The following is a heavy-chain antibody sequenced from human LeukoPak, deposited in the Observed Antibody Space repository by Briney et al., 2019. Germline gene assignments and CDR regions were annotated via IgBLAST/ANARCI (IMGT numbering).Heavy chain of an antibody. CDR1: GFTFSSYA. V-gene: IGHV3-23*01. CDR3: AKDRKGSWELLPYYFDY. J-gene: IGHJ4*02. CDR2: ISGSGGST. D-gene: IGHD1-26*01. Sequence: GGSLRLSCAASGFTFSSYAMSWVRQAPGKGLEWVSAISGSGGSTSYADSVKGRFTISRDNSKNTLYLQMNSPRAEDTAVYYCAKDRKGSWELLPYYFDYWGQGTLVTVSS.